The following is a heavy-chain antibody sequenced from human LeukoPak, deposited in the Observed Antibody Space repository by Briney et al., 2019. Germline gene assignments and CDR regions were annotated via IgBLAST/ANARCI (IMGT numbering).Heavy chain of an antibody. CDR2: IIDSGGRT. Sequence: GGSLRLSCEASGFSFNNYGMSWIRQAPGKGLEWVSCIIDSGGRTYYADFVKGRFTISRDNSRNTLYMQLNSLRAEDTAVYYCAKNYRLGQNDRTAGHWGQGTLVTVSS. CDR3: AKNYRLGQNDRTAGH. J-gene: IGHJ4*02. CDR1: GFSFNNYG. V-gene: IGHV3-23*01. D-gene: IGHD3-16*01.